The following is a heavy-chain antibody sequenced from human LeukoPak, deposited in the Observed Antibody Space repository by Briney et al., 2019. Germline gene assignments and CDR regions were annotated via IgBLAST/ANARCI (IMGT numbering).Heavy chain of an antibody. CDR1: GFIFSTYW. V-gene: IGHV3-7*01. CDR2: IKQDGSEK. Sequence: GGSLRLSCAASGFIFSTYWMMWARQAPGKGLGWVANIKQDGSEKYYVDSVKGRFTISRDNAKNSLYLQMNSLRAEDTAVYYCARDPRLVRTYSDYYYMDVWGKGTTVTVSS. CDR3: ARDPRLVRTYSDYYYMDV. D-gene: IGHD4-23*01. J-gene: IGHJ6*03.